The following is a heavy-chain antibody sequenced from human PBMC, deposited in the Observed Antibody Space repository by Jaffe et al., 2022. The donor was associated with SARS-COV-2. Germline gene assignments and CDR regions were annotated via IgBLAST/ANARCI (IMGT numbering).Heavy chain of an antibody. J-gene: IGHJ4*02. V-gene: IGHV4-61*02. Sequence: QAHLQESGPGLVKPSQTLSLTCIVSGGSVSSGTFHWSWVRQPAGKGLEWIGYISAGGAIYYNPSLKSRVAISVDASKTHFYLNLGSVTAADTAVYYCARDPVDGYGHFDYWVQGALVTVSS. CDR3: ARDPVDGYGHFDY. D-gene: IGHD5-12*01. CDR2: ISAGGAI. CDR1: GGSVSSGTFH.